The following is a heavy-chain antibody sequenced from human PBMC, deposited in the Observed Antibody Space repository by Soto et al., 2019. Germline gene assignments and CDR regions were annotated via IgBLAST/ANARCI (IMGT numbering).Heavy chain of an antibody. CDR2: INHSGST. CDR3: ARGPYSWQFDY. V-gene: IGHV4-34*01. J-gene: IGHJ4*02. D-gene: IGHD1-1*01. CDR1: GGSFSGYY. Sequence: QVQLQQWGAGLLKPSETLSLTCAVYGGSFSGYYWSWIRQPPGKGLEWIGEINHSGSTNYNPSLKSGVTISVDTSKNQFSLKLSSVTAADTAVYYCARGPYSWQFDYWGQGTLVTVSS.